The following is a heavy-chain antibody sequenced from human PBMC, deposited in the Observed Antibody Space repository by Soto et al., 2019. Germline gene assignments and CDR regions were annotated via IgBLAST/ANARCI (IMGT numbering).Heavy chain of an antibody. CDR1: GFSFSDRY. V-gene: IGHV3-72*01. CDR2: IRTKLNRYSS. J-gene: IGHJ4*02. CDR3: ASSTTSCHGGVCSLDY. Sequence: GGSLRLSCAASGFSFSDRYMDWVRQAPGKGLEWVGRIRTKLNRYSSDYAAAVAGRFTISREDSRNSLYLQTNSLRSEDTAVYYCASSTTSCHGGVCSLDYWGQGTMVTVSS. D-gene: IGHD2-2*01.